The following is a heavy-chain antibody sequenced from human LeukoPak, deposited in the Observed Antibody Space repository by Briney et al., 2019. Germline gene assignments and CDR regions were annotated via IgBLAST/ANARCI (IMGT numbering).Heavy chain of an antibody. V-gene: IGHV3-33*01. Sequence: PGGSLRLSCAASGLTFSSYGMHWVRQAPGKGLEWVAVIWYDGSNKYYADSVKGRFTISRDNSKNTLYLQMNSLRAEDTAVYYCARSPADYSNYYFDYWGQGTLVTVSS. CDR2: IWYDGSNK. D-gene: IGHD4-11*01. CDR3: ARSPADYSNYYFDY. CDR1: GLTFSSYG. J-gene: IGHJ4*02.